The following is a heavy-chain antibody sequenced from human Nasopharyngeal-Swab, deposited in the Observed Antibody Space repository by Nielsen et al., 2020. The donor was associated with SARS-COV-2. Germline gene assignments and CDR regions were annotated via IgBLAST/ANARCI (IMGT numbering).Heavy chain of an antibody. V-gene: IGHV2-5*02. CDR3: AHIEGGLMDDAFDI. J-gene: IGHJ3*02. Sequence: SGPTLVKPTQTLTLTCTFSGFSLSTSGVGVGWIRQPPGKALEWLALIYWDDDKRYSPSLKSRLTITKDTSKNQVVLTMTNMDPVDTATYYCAHIEGGLMDDAFDIWGQGTMVTVSS. CDR2: IYWDDDK. D-gene: IGHD3-16*01. CDR1: GFSLSTSGVG.